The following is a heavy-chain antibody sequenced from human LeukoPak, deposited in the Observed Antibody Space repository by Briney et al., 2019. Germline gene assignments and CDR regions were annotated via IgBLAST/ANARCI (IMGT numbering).Heavy chain of an antibody. CDR1: GDSISSYY. CDR2: IYYSGGT. J-gene: IGHJ3*02. V-gene: IGHV4-59*08. D-gene: IGHD5-24*01. Sequence: SETLSLTCTVSGDSISSYYWSWIRQPTGKELEWIGYIYYSGGTDYNPSLKSRVTISVDTSKNQFSRKLRSVTAADTAVYYCARHVTISGPYDASDIWGQGTMVTVSP. CDR3: ARHVTISGPYDASDI.